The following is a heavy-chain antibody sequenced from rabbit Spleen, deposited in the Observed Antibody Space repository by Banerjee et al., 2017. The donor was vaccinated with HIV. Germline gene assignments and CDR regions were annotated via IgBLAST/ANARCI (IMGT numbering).Heavy chain of an antibody. J-gene: IGHJ6*01. CDR2: IDSGSSGFT. CDR1: GVSFSGDSY. CDR3: ARDTATSFSSYGMDL. Sequence: QEQLEESGGDLVKPGASLTLTCIASGVSFSGDSYMCWVRQAPGKGLEWIVCIDSGSSGFTYFASWAKGRSTISKTSSTTVTLQMTSLTAADTATYFCARDTATSFSSYGMDLWGPGTLVTVS. D-gene: IGHD1-1*01. V-gene: IGHV1S45*01.